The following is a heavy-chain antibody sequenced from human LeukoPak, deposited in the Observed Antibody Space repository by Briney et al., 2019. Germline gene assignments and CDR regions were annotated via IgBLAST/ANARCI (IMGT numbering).Heavy chain of an antibody. J-gene: IGHJ4*02. D-gene: IGHD3-22*01. CDR2: IYYSGST. CDR1: GGSISSYY. Sequence: KSSETLSLTCTVSGGSISSYYWSWIRQPPGKGLEWIGYIYYSGSTNYNPSLKSRVTISVDTSKNQFSLKLSSVTAADTAVYYCARGQYYYDSSGYCDYWGQGTLVTVSS. V-gene: IGHV4-59*01. CDR3: ARGQYYYDSSGYCDY.